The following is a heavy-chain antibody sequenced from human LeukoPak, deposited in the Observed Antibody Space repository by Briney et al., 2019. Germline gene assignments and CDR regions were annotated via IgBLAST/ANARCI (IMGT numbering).Heavy chain of an antibody. CDR3: TRDPRVADY. J-gene: IGHJ4*02. D-gene: IGHD5/OR15-5a*01. V-gene: IGHV3-11*06. Sequence: GGSLRLSCAASGFTFSGSYMTWIRQAPGKGLEWLSYISGTSSDTKYADSVKGRFTISRDNAKNSLHLQMNSLSAEDTAVYYCTRDPRVADYWGQGTLVTVSS. CDR2: ISGTSSDT. CDR1: GFTFSGSY.